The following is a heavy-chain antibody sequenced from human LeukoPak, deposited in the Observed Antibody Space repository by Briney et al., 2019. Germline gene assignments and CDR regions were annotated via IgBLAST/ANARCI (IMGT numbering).Heavy chain of an antibody. CDR3: ARSAAAGTKGGYFQH. V-gene: IGHV1-8*01. D-gene: IGHD6-13*01. CDR1: GYTFTSYD. CDR2: MNPNSGNT. J-gene: IGHJ1*01. Sequence: GASVKVSCKASGYTFTSYDINWMRQATGQGLEWMGWMNPNSGNTGYAQKFQGRVTMTRNTSISTAYTELSSLRSEDTAVYYCARSAAAGTKGGYFQHWGQGTLVTVSS.